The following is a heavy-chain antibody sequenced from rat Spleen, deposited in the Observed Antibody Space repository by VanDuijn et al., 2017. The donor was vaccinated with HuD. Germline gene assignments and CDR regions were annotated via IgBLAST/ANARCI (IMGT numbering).Heavy chain of an antibody. D-gene: IGHD1-9*01. Sequence: EVQLVESGGGLVQPGRSLKLSCAASGFTFSDYGVAWVRQAPTAGVEWVATISYGDSSGHSGTYYRDSVGGRFTISRDDAKSTLSLQMDSLRSEDTATYYCARRHYGYTDYFDHWGQGVMVTVSS. J-gene: IGHJ2*01. V-gene: IGHV5-29*01. CDR3: ARRHYGYTDYFDH. CDR2: ISYGDSSGHSGT. CDR1: GFTFSDYG.